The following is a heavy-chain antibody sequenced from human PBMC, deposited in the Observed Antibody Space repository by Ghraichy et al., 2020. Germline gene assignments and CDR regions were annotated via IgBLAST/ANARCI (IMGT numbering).Heavy chain of an antibody. Sequence: ASVKVSCKASGYTFTSYDINWVRQATGHGLEWMGWMNPNSGNTGYAQKFQGRVTMTRNTSISTAYMELSSLRSEDTAVYYCARVDTAMVTLFSYWGQGTLVTVSS. CDR1: GYTFTSYD. V-gene: IGHV1-8*01. CDR2: MNPNSGNT. D-gene: IGHD5-18*01. J-gene: IGHJ4*02. CDR3: ARVDTAMVTLFSY.